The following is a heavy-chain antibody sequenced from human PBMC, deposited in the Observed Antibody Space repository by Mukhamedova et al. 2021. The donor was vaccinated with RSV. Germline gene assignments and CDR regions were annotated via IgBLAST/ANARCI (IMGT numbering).Heavy chain of an antibody. J-gene: IGHJ3*02. CDR3: ARGPITGTRVGAFDI. Sequence: GLEWIGYIYHSGSTYYNPSLKSRVTISVDRSKNQFSLKLSSVTAADTAVYYCARGPITGTRVGAFDIWGQGTMVTVSS. D-gene: IGHD1-7*01. CDR2: IYHSGST. V-gene: IGHV4-30-2*01.